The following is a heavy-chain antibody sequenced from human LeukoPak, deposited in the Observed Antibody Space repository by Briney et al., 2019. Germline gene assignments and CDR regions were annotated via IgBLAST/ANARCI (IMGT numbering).Heavy chain of an antibody. J-gene: IGHJ4*02. D-gene: IGHD3-10*01. V-gene: IGHV4-30-4*01. CDR1: GGSISSGDYY. Sequence: PSQTLSLTCTVSGGSISSGDYYYWSWIRQPPGKGLEWIGNIYHSGSPYYNPSLKSRVTISVDTSKNQFSLKLTPVTAEDTAVYYCARGGSGSSYWGQGTLVTVSS. CDR3: ARGGSGSSY. CDR2: IYHSGSP.